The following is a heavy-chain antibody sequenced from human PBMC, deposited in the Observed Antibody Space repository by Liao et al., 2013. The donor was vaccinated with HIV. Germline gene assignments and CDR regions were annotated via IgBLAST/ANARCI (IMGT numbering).Heavy chain of an antibody. D-gene: IGHD6-13*01. CDR2: IYSSGST. CDR1: GGSISSGSYY. V-gene: IGHV4-61*02. J-gene: IGHJ6*03. CDR3: ARGVHSSSFNYYYYYYMDV. Sequence: QVQLQESGPGLVKPSQTLSLTCTVSGGSISSGSYYWTWIRQPAGKGLEWIGRIYSSGSTNYNPSLKSRVTISVDTSKNQFSLKLSSVTAADTAVYYCARGVHSSSFNYYYYYYMDVWGKGTTVTVSS.